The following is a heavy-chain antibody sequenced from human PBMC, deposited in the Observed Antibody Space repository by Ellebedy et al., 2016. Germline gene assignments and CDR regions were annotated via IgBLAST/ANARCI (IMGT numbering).Heavy chain of an antibody. CDR2: IYYSGST. J-gene: IGHJ6*02. D-gene: IGHD1-26*01. CDR3: ARGSGSYYYYGMDV. Sequence: GSLRLSCTVSGGSISSSSYYWGWIRQPPGKGLEWIGSIYYSGSTYYNPSLKSRVTISVDTSKNQFSLKLTSVTAADTAVYYCARGSGSYYYYGMDVWGQGTTVTVSS. CDR1: GGSISSSSYY. V-gene: IGHV4-39*01.